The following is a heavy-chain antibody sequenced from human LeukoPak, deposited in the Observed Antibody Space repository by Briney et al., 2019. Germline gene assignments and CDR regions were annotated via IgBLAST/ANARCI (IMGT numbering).Heavy chain of an antibody. Sequence: GGSLRLSCAASGFTFSSYWMHWVRQAPGKGLVWVSRINSDGSSRSYADCVKRRFTISRDNAKNSLFLQMNSLRAEDTAVYYCVRDQGGAVSYWGQGTLVTVSS. CDR3: VRDQGGAVSY. CDR2: INSDGSSR. V-gene: IGHV3-74*01. CDR1: GFTFSSYW. D-gene: IGHD3-16*01. J-gene: IGHJ4*02.